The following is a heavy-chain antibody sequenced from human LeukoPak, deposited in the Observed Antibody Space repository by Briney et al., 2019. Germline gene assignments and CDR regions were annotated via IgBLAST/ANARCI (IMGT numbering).Heavy chain of an antibody. Sequence: SETLSLTCAVYGGSFIGYYWXWIXXXXXXXXXWIGXINHSGGAXYNXSXXXRVTXSXDTSKSQFSLKLGSVTAADTAVYYCARVPLRFLEPFDYWGQGTLVTVSS. D-gene: IGHD3-3*01. CDR3: ARVPLRFLEPFDY. J-gene: IGHJ4*02. CDR2: INHSGGA. V-gene: IGHV4-34*01. CDR1: GGSFIGYY.